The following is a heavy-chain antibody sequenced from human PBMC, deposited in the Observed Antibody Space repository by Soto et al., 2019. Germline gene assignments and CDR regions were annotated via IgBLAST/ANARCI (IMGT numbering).Heavy chain of an antibody. CDR2: IYYSGSS. CDR1: GGSISSGSYY. Sequence: QLQESGPGLVKPSETLSLTCTVSGGSISSGSYYWGWIRQPPGKGLEWIGSIYYSGSSYYNPSLKSRVTISVDTSKNQFSLKLSSVTAADTAVYYCARSRYKRGFGELLSLDYWGQGTLVTVSS. CDR3: ARSRYKRGFGELLSLDY. D-gene: IGHD3-10*01. V-gene: IGHV4-39*01. J-gene: IGHJ4*02.